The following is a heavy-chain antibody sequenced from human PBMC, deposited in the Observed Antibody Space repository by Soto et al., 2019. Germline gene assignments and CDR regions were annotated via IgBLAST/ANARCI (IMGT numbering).Heavy chain of an antibody. CDR3: ARGGYSSSWYLRWFDP. D-gene: IGHD6-13*01. J-gene: IGHJ5*02. CDR2: IYYSGST. Sequence: SETLSLTCTVSGGSISSGDYYWSWIRQPPGKGLEWIGYIYYSGSTYYNPSLKSRVTISVDTSKNQFSLELSSVTAADTAVYYCARGGYSSSWYLRWFDPWGQGTLVTVSS. V-gene: IGHV4-30-4*01. CDR1: GGSISSGDYY.